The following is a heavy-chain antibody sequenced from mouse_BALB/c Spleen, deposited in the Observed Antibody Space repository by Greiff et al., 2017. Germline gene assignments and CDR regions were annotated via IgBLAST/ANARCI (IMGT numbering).Heavy chain of an antibody. Sequence: EVQLVESGGGLVQPGGSRKLSCAASGFTFSSFGMHWVRQAPEKGLEWVAYISSGSSTIYYADTVKGRFTISRDNPKNTLFLQMTSLRSEDTAMYYCARCYYDYDGYYFDYWGQGTTLTVAS. D-gene: IGHD2-4*01. CDR1: GFTFSSFG. CDR2: ISSGSSTI. CDR3: ARCYYDYDGYYFDY. V-gene: IGHV5-17*02. J-gene: IGHJ2*01.